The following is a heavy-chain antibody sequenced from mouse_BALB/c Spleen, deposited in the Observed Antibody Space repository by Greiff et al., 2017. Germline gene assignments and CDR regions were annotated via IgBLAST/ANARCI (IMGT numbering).Heavy chain of an antibody. Sequence: EVKLVESGGGLVKPGGSLKLSCAASGFAFSSYDMSWVRQTPEKRLEWVAYISSGGGSTYYPDTVKGRFTISRDNAKNTLYLEMSSLRSEDTAMYYCAREESYGNYYFDYWGQGTTLTVSS. J-gene: IGHJ2*01. CDR1: GFAFSSYD. CDR2: ISSGGGST. CDR3: AREESYGNYYFDY. V-gene: IGHV5-12-1*01. D-gene: IGHD2-1*01.